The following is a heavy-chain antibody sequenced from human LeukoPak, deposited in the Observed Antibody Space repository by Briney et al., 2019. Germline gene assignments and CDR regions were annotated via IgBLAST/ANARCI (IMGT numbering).Heavy chain of an antibody. V-gene: IGHV1-69*06. Sequence: GASVKVSCKASGGTFSSYAISWVRQAPGQGLEWMGGIIPIFGTANYAQKFQGRVTITADKSTSTAYMELSSLRSEDTAVYYCARDLVDYGDSAGSDYYYGMDVWGQGTTVTVSS. CDR1: GGTFSSYA. J-gene: IGHJ6*02. CDR2: IIPIFGTA. D-gene: IGHD4-17*01. CDR3: ARDLVDYGDSAGSDYYYGMDV.